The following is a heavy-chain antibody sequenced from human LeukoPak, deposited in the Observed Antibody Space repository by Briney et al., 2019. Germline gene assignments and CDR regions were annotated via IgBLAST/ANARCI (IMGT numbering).Heavy chain of an antibody. V-gene: IGHV3-30-3*01. CDR1: GFTFSSYA. CDR3: AKERDYYDSSGYYYY. Sequence: TGGSLRLSCAASGFTFSSYAMHWVRQAPGKGLEWVAVISYDGSNKYYADSVKGRFTISRDNSKNTLYLQMSSLRAEDTAVYYCAKERDYYDSSGYYYYWGQGTLVTVSS. D-gene: IGHD3-22*01. J-gene: IGHJ4*02. CDR2: ISYDGSNK.